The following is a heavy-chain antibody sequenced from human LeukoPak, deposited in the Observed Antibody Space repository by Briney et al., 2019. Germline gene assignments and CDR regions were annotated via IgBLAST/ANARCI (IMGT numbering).Heavy chain of an antibody. CDR2: ISWNSGSI. D-gene: IGHD5-24*01. J-gene: IGHJ4*02. V-gene: IGHV3-9*01. Sequence: PGGSLRLSCAASGFTFDDYAMHWVRQAPGKGLEWVSGISWNSGSIGYADSVKGRFTISRDNAKNSLYLQMNSLRAEDTALYYCAPLRRDGYNYDYWGQGTLVTVSS. CDR3: APLRRDGYNYDY. CDR1: GFTFDDYA.